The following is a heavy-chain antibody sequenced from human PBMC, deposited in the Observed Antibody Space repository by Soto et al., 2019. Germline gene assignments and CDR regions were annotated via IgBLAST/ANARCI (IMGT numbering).Heavy chain of an antibody. J-gene: IGHJ4*02. CDR3: ARTNDYGGYFDY. Sequence: QLQLQESGSGLVKPSQTLSLTRAVSGGSISSGAYSWSWIRQPPGKGLEWIGYIYNGGTTSYNPSLTRRVTISADRCKNQLYLKLRSVTAADTAVYYCARTNDYGGYFDYWGQGALVTVSS. D-gene: IGHD4-17*01. V-gene: IGHV4-30-2*01. CDR1: GGSISSGAYS. CDR2: IYNGGTT.